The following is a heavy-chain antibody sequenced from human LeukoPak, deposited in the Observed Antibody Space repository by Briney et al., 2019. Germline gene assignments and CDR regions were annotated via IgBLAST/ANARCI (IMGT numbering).Heavy chain of an antibody. V-gene: IGHV1-24*01. CDR1: GYTLTELS. CDR3: ATPSRGKEGAFDI. Sequence: ASVKVSCKVSGYTLTELSMHWVRQAPGKGLEWMGGFDPEDGETIYAQKFQGRVTMTEDTSTDTAYMELGSLRSEDTAVYYCATPSRGKEGAFDIWGQGTMVTVSS. J-gene: IGHJ3*02. CDR2: FDPEDGET. D-gene: IGHD3-16*01.